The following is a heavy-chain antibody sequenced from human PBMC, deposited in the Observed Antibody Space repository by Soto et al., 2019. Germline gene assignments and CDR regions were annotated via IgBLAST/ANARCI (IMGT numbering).Heavy chain of an antibody. D-gene: IGHD3-10*01. CDR1: GGSFTGYY. J-gene: IGHJ6*02. V-gene: IGHV4-34*01. CDR3: ARVSGIYYYGMDV. Sequence: SETLSLTCAVYGGSFTGYYWSWIRQPPGKGLEWIGEINHSGSTNYNPSLKSRVTISVDTSKNQFSLKLSSVTAADTAVYYCARVSGIYYYGMDVWGQGTTVTVS. CDR2: INHSGST.